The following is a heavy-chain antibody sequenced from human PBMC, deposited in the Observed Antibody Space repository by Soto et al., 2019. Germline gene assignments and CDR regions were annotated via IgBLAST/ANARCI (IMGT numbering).Heavy chain of an antibody. J-gene: IGHJ4*02. V-gene: IGHV4-34*01. CDR2: INHSGST. Sequence: SETLSLTCAVYGRSFSGYYWSWIRQPPGKGLEWIGEINHSGSTNYNPSLKSRVTISVDTSKNQFSLKLSSVTAADTAVYYCASIIFDYWGQGTLVTVSS. CDR1: GRSFSGYY. CDR3: ASIIFDY.